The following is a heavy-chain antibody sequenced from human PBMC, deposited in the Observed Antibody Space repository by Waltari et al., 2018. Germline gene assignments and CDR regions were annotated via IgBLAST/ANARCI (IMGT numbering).Heavy chain of an antibody. CDR3: ARVAQLTYGMDV. J-gene: IGHJ6*02. V-gene: IGHV4-4*08. Sequence: QVQLQESGPGLLKPSETLSLTCTVSGGSISSYYWIWIRQPPGKGLEWIGYIYTSGSTNYNPSLKSRVTMSVDTSKNQFSLKLSSVTAADTAVYYCARVAQLTYGMDVWGQGTTVTVSS. CDR1: GGSISSYY. CDR2: IYTSGST. D-gene: IGHD3-10*01.